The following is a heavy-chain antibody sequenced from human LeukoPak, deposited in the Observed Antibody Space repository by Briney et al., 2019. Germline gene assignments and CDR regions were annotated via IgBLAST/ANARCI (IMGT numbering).Heavy chain of an antibody. CDR3: ASTYDILTGYYSTSDY. Sequence: SETLSLTCAVYGGSFSGYYWSWIRQPPGKGLEWIGEINHRGSTNYNPSLKSRVTISVDTSKNQFSLKLSSVTAADTAVYYCASTYDILTGYYSTSDYWGQGTLVTVSS. D-gene: IGHD3-9*01. J-gene: IGHJ4*02. V-gene: IGHV4-34*01. CDR1: GGSFSGYY. CDR2: INHRGST.